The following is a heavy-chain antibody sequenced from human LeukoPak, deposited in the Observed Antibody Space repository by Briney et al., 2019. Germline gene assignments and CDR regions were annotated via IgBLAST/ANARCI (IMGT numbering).Heavy chain of an antibody. V-gene: IGHV1-8*02. CDR3: ARAGGPVATIFFLHYGMDV. Sequence: ASVKVSCKASGGTFSSYAISWVRQAPGQGLEWMGWMNPNSGNTGYAQKFQGRVTMTRNTSISTACMELSSLRSEDTAVYYCARAGGPVATIFFLHYGMDVWGQGTTVTVSS. CDR2: MNPNSGNT. J-gene: IGHJ6*02. D-gene: IGHD5-12*01. CDR1: GGTFSSYA.